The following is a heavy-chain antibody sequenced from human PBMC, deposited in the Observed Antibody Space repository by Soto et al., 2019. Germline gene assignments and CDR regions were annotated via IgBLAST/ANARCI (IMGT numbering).Heavy chain of an antibody. CDR1: GYTFTSYG. J-gene: IGHJ4*02. CDR3: ARDEKYYDFWSGYEGYFDY. CDR2: ISAYNGNT. V-gene: IGHV1-18*01. D-gene: IGHD3-3*01. Sequence: VSCKASGYTFTSYGISWVRQAPGQGLEWMGWISAYNGNTNYAQKLQGRVTMTTDTSTSTAYMELRSLRSDDTAVYYCARDEKYYDFWSGYEGYFDYWGQGTLVTVSS.